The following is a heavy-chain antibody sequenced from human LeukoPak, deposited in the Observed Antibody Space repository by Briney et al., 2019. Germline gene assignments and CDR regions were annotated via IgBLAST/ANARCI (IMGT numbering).Heavy chain of an antibody. CDR3: ARVKGLSAMVLGGMDV. CDR2: IGAYNGNT. Sequence: EASVKVSCKASGYTFNSYGISWVRQAPGQELEWMGWIGAYNGNTNYAQKLQGRVTMTTDTSTSTAYMELRSLRSDDTAVYYCARVKGLSAMVLGGMDVWGQGTTVTVSS. D-gene: IGHD5-18*01. V-gene: IGHV1-18*01. J-gene: IGHJ6*02. CDR1: GYTFNSYG.